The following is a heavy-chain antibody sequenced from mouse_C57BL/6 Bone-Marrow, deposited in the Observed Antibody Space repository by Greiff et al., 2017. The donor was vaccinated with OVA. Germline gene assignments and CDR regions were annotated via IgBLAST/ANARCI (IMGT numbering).Heavy chain of an antibody. CDR2: IHPNSGSS. Sequence: VKLQQPGAELVKPGASVKLSCKASGYTFTSYWMHWVKQRPGQGLEWIGMIHPNSGSSNYNEKFKSKATLTVDKTSSTDYMQLSSLTSEDSAVYYCARWGSRDYAMDYGGQGTSVTVSS. V-gene: IGHV1-64*01. J-gene: IGHJ4*01. CDR1: GYTFTSYW. CDR3: ARWGSRDYAMDY.